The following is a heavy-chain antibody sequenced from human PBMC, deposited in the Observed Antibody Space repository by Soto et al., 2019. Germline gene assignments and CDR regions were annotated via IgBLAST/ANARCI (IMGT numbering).Heavy chain of an antibody. D-gene: IGHD6-19*01. CDR3: AKDNVPYRSGWYMNPLFDY. J-gene: IGHJ4*02. Sequence: PGGSLRLSFAASGFTFSSYAMSWVRQAPGKGLEWVSAISGSGGSTYYADSVKGRFTISRDNSKNTLYLQMNSLRAEDTAVYYCAKDNVPYRSGWYMNPLFDYWGQGT. CDR1: GFTFSSYA. CDR2: ISGSGGST. V-gene: IGHV3-23*01.